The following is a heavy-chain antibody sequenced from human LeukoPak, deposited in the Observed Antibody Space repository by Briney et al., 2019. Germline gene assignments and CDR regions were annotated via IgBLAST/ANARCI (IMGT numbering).Heavy chain of an antibody. CDR1: GGSISSGDYY. Sequence: PSVTLSLTCTVSGGSISSGDYYWSWIRQPPGKGLEWIGYIYYSGSTYYNPSLKSRITISVDTSKNQFSLKLSSVTAPDTAVYYCARDGKGVTTETHFDNWFDPWGQGTLVTVSS. V-gene: IGHV4-30-4*01. D-gene: IGHD4-17*01. J-gene: IGHJ5*02. CDR3: ARDGKGVTTETHFDNWFDP. CDR2: IYYSGST.